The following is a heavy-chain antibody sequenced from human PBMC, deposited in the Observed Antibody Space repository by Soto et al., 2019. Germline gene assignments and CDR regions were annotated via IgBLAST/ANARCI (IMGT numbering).Heavy chain of an antibody. Sequence: SETLSLTCAFYGGSFSGYYGSWIRQPPGKGLEWIGEINHSGSTNYNPSLKSRVTISVDTSKNQFSLKLSSVTVADTAVYYCARGMTTVTIFDYWGQGTLVTVSS. CDR1: GGSFSGYY. J-gene: IGHJ4*02. V-gene: IGHV4-34*01. CDR2: INHSGST. CDR3: ARGMTTVTIFDY. D-gene: IGHD4-17*01.